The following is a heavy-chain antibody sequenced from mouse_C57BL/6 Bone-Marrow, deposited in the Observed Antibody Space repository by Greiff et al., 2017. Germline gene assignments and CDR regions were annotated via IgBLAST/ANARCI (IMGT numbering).Heavy chain of an antibody. CDR1: GFTFSSYA. J-gene: IGHJ3*01. CDR2: ISDGGSYT. CDR3: ARDNYYGPWFAY. D-gene: IGHD1-2*01. V-gene: IGHV5-4*01. Sequence: EVNLVESGGGLVKPGGSLKLSCAASGFTFSSYAMSWVRQTPEKRLEWVATISDGGSYTYYPDNVKGRFTISRDNAKNNLYLQMSHLKSEDTAMYYCARDNYYGPWFAYWGQGTLVTVSA.